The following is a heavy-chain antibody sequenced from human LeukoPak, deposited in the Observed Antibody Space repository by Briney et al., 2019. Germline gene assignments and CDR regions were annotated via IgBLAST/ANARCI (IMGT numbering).Heavy chain of an antibody. CDR1: GFTFSSYA. CDR3: AKAKTQAMVLPGNY. D-gene: IGHD5-18*01. CDR2: ISGSGDST. J-gene: IGHJ4*02. V-gene: IGHV3-23*01. Sequence: GGSLRLSCAASGFTFSSYAMNWVHQPPGKGLEWVSTISGSGDSTYYADSVKGRFTISRDNSKNTLYLQMSILRAEDTAVYYCAKAKTQAMVLPGNYWGQGTRVTVSS.